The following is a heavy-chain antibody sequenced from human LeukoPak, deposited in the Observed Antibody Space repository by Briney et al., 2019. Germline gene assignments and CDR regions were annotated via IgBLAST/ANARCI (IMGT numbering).Heavy chain of an antibody. CDR1: GDSMATYF. J-gene: IGHJ5*02. CDR3: ARPLRFDP. V-gene: IGHV4-34*01. Sequence: SETLSLTCTVSGDSMATYFWSWIRQPPGKGLEWIGEINHSGSTNYNPSLKSRVTISVDTSKNQSSLKLSSVTAADTAVYYCARPLRFDPWGQGTLVTVSS. CDR2: INHSGST.